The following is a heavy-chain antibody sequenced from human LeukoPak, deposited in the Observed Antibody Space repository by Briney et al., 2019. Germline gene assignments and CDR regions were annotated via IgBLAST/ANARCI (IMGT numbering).Heavy chain of an antibody. CDR1: GFTFSSYA. CDR3: ARDPTSSSSWPYYFDY. D-gene: IGHD6-13*01. CDR2: ISYDGSNK. J-gene: IGHJ4*02. V-gene: IGHV3-30*04. Sequence: GRSLRPSCAASGFTFSSYAMHWVRQAPGKGLEWVAVISYDGSNKYYADSVKGRSTISRDNSKNTLYLQMNSLRAEDTDVYYCARDPTSSSSWPYYFDYWGQGTLVTVSS.